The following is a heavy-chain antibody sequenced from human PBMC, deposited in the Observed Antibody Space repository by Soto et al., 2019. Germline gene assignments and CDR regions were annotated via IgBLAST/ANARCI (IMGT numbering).Heavy chain of an antibody. J-gene: IGHJ4*02. CDR2: IYYSGST. D-gene: IGHD3-3*02. Sequence: SETLSLTCTVSGGSISSYYWSWIRQPPGKGLEWIGYIYYSGSTNYNPSLKSRVTISVDTSKNQFSLKLSSVTAADTAVYYCARSRVPFLEWFSFDYWGQGTLVTVSS. CDR3: ARSRVPFLEWFSFDY. V-gene: IGHV4-59*01. CDR1: GGSISSYY.